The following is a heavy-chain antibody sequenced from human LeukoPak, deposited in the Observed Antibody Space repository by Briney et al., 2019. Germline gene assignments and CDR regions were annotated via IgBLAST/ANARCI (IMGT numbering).Heavy chain of an antibody. J-gene: IGHJ4*02. Sequence: ASVKVSCKASGYTFTSYYMHWVRQAPGQGLEWMGIINPSGGSTSYAQKFQDRVTMTRDMSTSTVYMELSSLRSEDTAVYYCARNYGGNLDYWGQGTLVTVSS. CDR1: GYTFTSYY. D-gene: IGHD4-23*01. CDR2: INPSGGST. CDR3: ARNYGGNLDY. V-gene: IGHV1-46*01.